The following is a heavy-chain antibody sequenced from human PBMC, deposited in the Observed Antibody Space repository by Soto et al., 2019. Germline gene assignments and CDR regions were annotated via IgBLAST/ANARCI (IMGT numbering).Heavy chain of an antibody. J-gene: IGHJ5*02. CDR2: INPNSGGT. Sequence: ASVKVSCKASGYTFTGYYMHWVRQAPGQGLEWMGWINPNSGGTNYAQKFQGRVTMTRDTSTSTAYMELSSLRSEDTAVYYCARFGSSSWNWFDPWGQGTLVTVSS. CDR1: GYTFTGYY. D-gene: IGHD6-6*01. CDR3: ARFGSSSWNWFDP. V-gene: IGHV1-2*02.